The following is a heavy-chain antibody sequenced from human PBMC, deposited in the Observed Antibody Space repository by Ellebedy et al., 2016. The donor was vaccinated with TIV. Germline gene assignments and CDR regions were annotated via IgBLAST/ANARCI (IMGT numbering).Heavy chain of an antibody. CDR1: GFTFGDYA. V-gene: IGHV3-15*01. J-gene: IGHJ6*02. Sequence: GGSLRLSCTASGFTFGDYAMSWVRQAPGKGLEWVGRIKSKTDGGTTDYAAPVKGRFTISRDDSKNTLYLQMNSLRAEDTALYYCAKGVGGSYSARVMDVWGQGTTVTVSS. CDR2: IKSKTDGGTT. CDR3: AKGVGGSYSARVMDV. D-gene: IGHD1-26*01.